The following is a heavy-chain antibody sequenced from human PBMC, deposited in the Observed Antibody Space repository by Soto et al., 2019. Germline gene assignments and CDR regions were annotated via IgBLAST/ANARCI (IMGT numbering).Heavy chain of an antibody. V-gene: IGHV1-18*01. CDR1: GYTFTSYG. Sequence: ASVKVSCQASGYTFTSYGISRVRQAPGQGLEWMGWISAYNGNTNYAQKLQGRVTMTTDTSTSTAYMELRSLRSDDTAVYYCARLPTTVTTLNYYYYGMDVWGQGTTVTVSS. J-gene: IGHJ6*02. CDR2: ISAYNGNT. CDR3: ARLPTTVTTLNYYYYGMDV. D-gene: IGHD4-17*01.